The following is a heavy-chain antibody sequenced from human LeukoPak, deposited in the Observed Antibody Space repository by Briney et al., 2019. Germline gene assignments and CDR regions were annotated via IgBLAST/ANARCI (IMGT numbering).Heavy chain of an antibody. CDR3: AKDLKRITMIVVVTGDAFDI. CDR2: IYSGGST. J-gene: IGHJ3*02. D-gene: IGHD3-22*01. CDR1: GFTVSSNY. Sequence: GGSLRLSCAASGFTVSSNYMSWVRQAPGKGLEWVSVIYSGGSTYYADSVKGRFTISRDNSKNTLYLQMNSLRAEDAAVYYCAKDLKRITMIVVVTGDAFDIWGQGTMVTVSS. V-gene: IGHV3-53*01.